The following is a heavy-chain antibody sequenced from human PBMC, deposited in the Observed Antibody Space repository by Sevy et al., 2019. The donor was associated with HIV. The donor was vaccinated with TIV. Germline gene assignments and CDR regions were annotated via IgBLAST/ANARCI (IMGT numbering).Heavy chain of an antibody. Sequence: GGSLRLSCAASGFTFSSYAMHWVRQAPGKGLEWVAVISYDGSNKYYADSVKGRFTISRDNSKNTLYLQMNSLRAEDTAVYYCVTACGGDCYSYYYYAIDVWGQGTTVTVSS. CDR3: VTACGGDCYSYYYYAIDV. V-gene: IGHV3-30-3*01. J-gene: IGHJ6*02. D-gene: IGHD2-21*02. CDR2: ISYDGSNK. CDR1: GFTFSSYA.